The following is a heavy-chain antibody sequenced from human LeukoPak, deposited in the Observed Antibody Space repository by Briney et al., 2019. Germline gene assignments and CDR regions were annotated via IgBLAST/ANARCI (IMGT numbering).Heavy chain of an antibody. CDR3: ARDGYNWADL. V-gene: IGHV3-48*01. Sequence: PGGSLRLSCAASGFTFDYFAMSWVRLTPGKGLEWIAYISRISTAIQYADSVKGRFTISRDNGENSLFLQMNSLRVEDTALYYCARDGYNWADLWGQGTLVTVSS. J-gene: IGHJ5*02. D-gene: IGHD5-24*01. CDR1: GFTFDYFA. CDR2: ISRISTAI.